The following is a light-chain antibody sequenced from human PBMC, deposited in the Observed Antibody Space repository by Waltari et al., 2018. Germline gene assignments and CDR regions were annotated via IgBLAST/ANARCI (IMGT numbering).Light chain of an antibody. V-gene: IGLV1-44*01. J-gene: IGLJ3*02. CDR2: ENS. Sequence: QSVLTQPPSASGTPGQRVTISCSGSSSNIGSNTVNWYQYLPGTAPKLLIYENSQRPSGVPDRFSGSKSGTSASLAISGLQSDDEADYYCATWDASLNGRVFGGGTKLTVL. CDR3: ATWDASLNGRV. CDR1: SSNIGSNT.